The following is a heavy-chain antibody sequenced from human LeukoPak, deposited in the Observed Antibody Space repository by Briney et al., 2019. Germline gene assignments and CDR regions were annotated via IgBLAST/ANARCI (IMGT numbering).Heavy chain of an antibody. Sequence: PGGSLRLSCAASGFTFSSYSMNWVRQAPGKGLEWVSSISSSSSYIYYADSVKGRFTISRDNAKNSLYLQMNSLRAEDTAVYYCAGAEDIVVVGVLYFDYWGQGTLVTVSS. D-gene: IGHD2-2*01. CDR2: ISSSSSYI. V-gene: IGHV3-21*01. CDR1: GFTFSSYS. J-gene: IGHJ4*02. CDR3: AGAEDIVVVGVLYFDY.